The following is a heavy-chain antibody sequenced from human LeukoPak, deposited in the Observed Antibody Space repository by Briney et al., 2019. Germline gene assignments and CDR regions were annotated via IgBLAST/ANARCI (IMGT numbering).Heavy chain of an antibody. Sequence: PGGSLRLSCAASGFTFSSYAMSWVRQAPGKGLEWVSAISGSGGSTYYADSVKGRFTISRDNSKNTLYLQMNSLRAEDTAVYYCAKGDLEWELLRGIFDYWGQGTLVTVSS. CDR3: AKGDLEWELLRGIFDY. V-gene: IGHV3-23*01. CDR1: GFTFSSYA. CDR2: ISGSGGST. J-gene: IGHJ4*02. D-gene: IGHD1-26*01.